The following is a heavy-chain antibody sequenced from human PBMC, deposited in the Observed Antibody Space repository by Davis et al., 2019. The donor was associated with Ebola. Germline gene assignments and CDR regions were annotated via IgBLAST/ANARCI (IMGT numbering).Heavy chain of an antibody. J-gene: IGHJ3*02. Sequence: GGSLRLSCAASGFIFRNYVMSWVRQAPGKGLEWVSAISGSGGSTYYADSVKGRFTISRDNSKNTLYLQMNSLRAEDTAVYYCARDSYGPGAFDIWGQGTMVTVSS. CDR1: GFIFRNYV. CDR3: ARDSYGPGAFDI. D-gene: IGHD5-18*01. CDR2: ISGSGGST. V-gene: IGHV3-23*01.